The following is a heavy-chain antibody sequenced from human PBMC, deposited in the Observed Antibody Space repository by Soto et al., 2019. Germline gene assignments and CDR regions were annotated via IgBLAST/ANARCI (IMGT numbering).Heavy chain of an antibody. D-gene: IGHD1-26*01. CDR1: GYTLTELS. CDR2: FDPEDGET. V-gene: IGHV1-24*01. J-gene: IGHJ4*02. Sequence: ASVKVSCKVSGYTLTELSMHWVRQAPGKGLEWMGGFDPEDGETIYAQKFQGRVTMTEDTSTDTAYMELSSLRSEDTAVYYCATVGRIVGATPFFEHWGQGTLVTVPS. CDR3: ATVGRIVGATPFFEH.